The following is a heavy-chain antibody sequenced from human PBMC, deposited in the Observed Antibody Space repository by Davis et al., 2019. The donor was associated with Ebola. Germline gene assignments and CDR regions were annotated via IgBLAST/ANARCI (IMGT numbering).Heavy chain of an antibody. J-gene: IGHJ3*02. CDR3: ARGGAPAFDI. CDR2: IYYSGST. Sequence: PGGSLRLSCTVSGGSVSSGSYYWSWIRQPPGKGLEWIGYIYYSGSTNYNPSLKSRVTITVDTSKNQFSLKLSSVTAADTAVYYCARGGAPAFDIWGQGTMVTVSS. V-gene: IGHV4-61*01. CDR1: GGSVSSGSYY.